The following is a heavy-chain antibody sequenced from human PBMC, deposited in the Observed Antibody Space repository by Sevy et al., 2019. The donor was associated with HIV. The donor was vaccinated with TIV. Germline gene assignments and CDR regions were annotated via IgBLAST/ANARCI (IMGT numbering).Heavy chain of an antibody. J-gene: IGHJ4*02. CDR2: ISWNSGSI. CDR3: AKAFSYYDSSGYYYALDY. V-gene: IGHV3-9*01. D-gene: IGHD3-22*01. CDR1: GFTFDDYA. Sequence: GGSLRLSCAASGFTFDDYAMHWVRQAPGKGLEWVSGISWNSGSIGYADSVKGRFTISRDNAKNSLYLQMNSLRAEDTALYYCAKAFSYYDSSGYYYALDYWGPGTLVTVSS.